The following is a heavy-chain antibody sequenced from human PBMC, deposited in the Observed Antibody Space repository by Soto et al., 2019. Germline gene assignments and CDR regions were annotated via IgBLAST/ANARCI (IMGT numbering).Heavy chain of an antibody. J-gene: IGHJ6*02. CDR2: ISAYNGNT. Sequence: ASVKVSCKASGYTFTSYGISWVRQAPGQGLEWMGWISAYNGNTNYAQKLQGRVTMTTDTSTSTAYMELRSLRSDDTAVYYCARADYDFWSGHWVHYGMDVWGQGTTVTVSS. D-gene: IGHD3-3*01. V-gene: IGHV1-18*04. CDR3: ARADYDFWSGHWVHYGMDV. CDR1: GYTFTSYG.